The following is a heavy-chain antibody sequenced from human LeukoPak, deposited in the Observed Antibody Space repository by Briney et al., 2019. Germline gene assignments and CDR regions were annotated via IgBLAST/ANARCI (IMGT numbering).Heavy chain of an antibody. CDR2: ISGSGGRT. V-gene: IGHV3-23*01. CDR3: ATPPTVTRNY. Sequence: GGSLRLSYAASGFTFSSYAMSWVRQAPGKGLEWVSSISGSGGRTHYADSVRGRFTISRDNSKNTLYLQMDSLRAEDTAVYYCATPPTVTRNYWGQGTLVTVSS. CDR1: GFTFSSYA. J-gene: IGHJ4*02. D-gene: IGHD4-17*01.